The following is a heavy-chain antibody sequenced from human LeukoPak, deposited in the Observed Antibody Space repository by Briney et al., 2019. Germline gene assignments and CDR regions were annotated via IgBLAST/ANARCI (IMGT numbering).Heavy chain of an antibody. D-gene: IGHD3-10*01. CDR1: GGFISSSSYY. Sequence: SETLSLTCTVSGGFISSSSYYWGWIRQPPGKGLEWIGSIYYSGSTYYNPSLKSRVTISVDTSKNQFSLKLSSVTAADTAVYYCARELWFGDFGHRPSHFDYWGQGTLVTVSS. CDR2: IYYSGST. J-gene: IGHJ4*02. CDR3: ARELWFGDFGHRPSHFDY. V-gene: IGHV4-39*07.